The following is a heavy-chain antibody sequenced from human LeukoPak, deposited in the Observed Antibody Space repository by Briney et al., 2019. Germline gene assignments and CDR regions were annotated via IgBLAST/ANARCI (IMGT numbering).Heavy chain of an antibody. CDR2: ISSSGSTI. Sequence: PGGSLRLSCAASGFTFSDYYMSWIRQAPGKGLEWVSYISSSGSTIYYADSVKGRFTISRDNAKNSLYLQMNSLRAEDTAVYYCARGRYDFWSGYPNYYYGMDVWGQGTTVTVSS. J-gene: IGHJ6*02. V-gene: IGHV3-11*01. D-gene: IGHD3-3*01. CDR3: ARGRYDFWSGYPNYYYGMDV. CDR1: GFTFSDYY.